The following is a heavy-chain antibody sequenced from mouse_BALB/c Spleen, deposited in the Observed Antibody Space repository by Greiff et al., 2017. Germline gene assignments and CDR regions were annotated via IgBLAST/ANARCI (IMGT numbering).Heavy chain of an antibody. Sequence: QVQLKQSGAELAKPGASVKMSCKASGYTFTSYWMHWVKQRPGQGLEWIGYINPSTGYTEYNQKFKDKATLTADKSSSTAYMQLSSLTSEDSAVYYCARSYGYPYAMDDWGQGTSVTVSS. CDR2: INPSTGYT. D-gene: IGHD2-2*01. CDR1: GYTFTSYW. V-gene: IGHV1-7*01. CDR3: ARSYGYPYAMDD. J-gene: IGHJ4*01.